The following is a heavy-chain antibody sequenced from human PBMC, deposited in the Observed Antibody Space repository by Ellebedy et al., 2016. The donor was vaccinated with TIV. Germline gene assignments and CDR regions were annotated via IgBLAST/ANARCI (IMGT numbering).Heavy chain of an antibody. CDR2: IYYSGST. D-gene: IGHD7-27*01. J-gene: IGHJ4*02. CDR3: ARDRAGDNFDY. V-gene: IGHV4-59*12. CDR1: GGSISSYY. Sequence: SETLSLTCTVSGGSISSYYWSWIRQPPGKGLEWIGYIYYSGSTYYNPSLKSRVTISVDTSKNQFSLKLSSVTAADTAVYYCARDRAGDNFDYWGQGTLVTVSS.